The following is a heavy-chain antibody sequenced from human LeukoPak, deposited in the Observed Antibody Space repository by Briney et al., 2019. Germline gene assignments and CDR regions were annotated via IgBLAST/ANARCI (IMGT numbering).Heavy chain of an antibody. Sequence: GGSLRLSCAASGLTFSNYWMTWVRQAPGKGLEWVASINQYGSEKYYGDSVKGRFTIPRDNAKNSVSLQINSLRAEDTAVYFCARSLGDDWGQGTLVTVSS. D-gene: IGHD3-16*01. CDR1: GLTFSNYW. J-gene: IGHJ4*02. CDR3: ARSLGDD. CDR2: INQYGSEK. V-gene: IGHV3-7*01.